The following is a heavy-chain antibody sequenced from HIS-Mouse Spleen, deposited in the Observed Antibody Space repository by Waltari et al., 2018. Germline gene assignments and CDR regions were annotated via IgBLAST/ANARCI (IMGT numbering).Heavy chain of an antibody. J-gene: IGHJ2*01. CDR1: GGSISSSSYY. CDR2: IYSSGRT. D-gene: IGHD6-13*01. CDR3: AREIPYSSSWYDWYFDL. Sequence: QLQLQESGPGLVKPSETLSLTCTVSGGSISSSSYYWGWIRQPPGKGLEWIGSIYSSGRTYYNQSLKRRVTISVDTSKNQFSLKLSSVTAADTAVYYCAREIPYSSSWYDWYFDLWGRGTLVTVSS. V-gene: IGHV4-39*07.